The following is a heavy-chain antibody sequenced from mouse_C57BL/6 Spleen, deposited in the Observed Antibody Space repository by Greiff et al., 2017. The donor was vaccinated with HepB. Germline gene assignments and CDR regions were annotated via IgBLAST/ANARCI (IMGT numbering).Heavy chain of an antibody. CDR2: INPGSGGT. D-gene: IGHD1-1*01. CDR1: GYAFTNYL. J-gene: IGHJ1*03. CDR3: ARSITTVVADWYFDV. Sequence: VQLQQSGAELVRPGTSVKVSCKASGYAFTNYLIEWVKQRPGQGLEWIGVINPGSGGTNYNEKFKGKATLTADKSSSTAYMQLSSLTSEDSAVYFWARSITTVVADWYFDVWGTGTTVTVSS. V-gene: IGHV1-54*01.